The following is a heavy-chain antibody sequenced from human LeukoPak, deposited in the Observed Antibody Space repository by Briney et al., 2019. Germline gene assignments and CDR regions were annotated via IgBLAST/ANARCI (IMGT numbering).Heavy chain of an antibody. Sequence: PGGSLRLSCAASGFTFSSYAMSWVRQAPGKGLEWVSAISGSGSSTYYADSVKGRFTISRDNSKNTLYLQINSLRAEDTAVYYCAKDLRMPTDYWGQGTLVTVSS. J-gene: IGHJ4*02. CDR3: AKDLRMPTDY. V-gene: IGHV3-23*01. D-gene: IGHD2-2*01. CDR2: ISGSGSST. CDR1: GFTFSSYA.